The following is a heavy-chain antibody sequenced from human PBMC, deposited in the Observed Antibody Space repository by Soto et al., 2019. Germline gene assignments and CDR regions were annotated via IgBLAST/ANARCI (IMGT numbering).Heavy chain of an antibody. D-gene: IGHD2-2*01. CDR2: VNNSETT. CDR1: GGSFSGYY. J-gene: IGHJ4*02. Sequence: QVQLQQWGAGLLKPSETLSLTCAVYGGSFSGYYWTWIRQSPEKGLEWIGEVNNSETTYYNPSLKTRVTISVHTPKNQFSLTMSSVTAADTAVYYCARGIGYCSSINCYSSRRLRFDSWGQGTLVTVSS. CDR3: ARGIGYCSSINCYSSRRLRFDS. V-gene: IGHV4-34*01.